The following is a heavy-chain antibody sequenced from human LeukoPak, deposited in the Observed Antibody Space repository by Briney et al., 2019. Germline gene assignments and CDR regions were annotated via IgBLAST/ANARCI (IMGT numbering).Heavy chain of an antibody. D-gene: IGHD6-13*01. CDR2: INPNSGGT. CDR1: GYTFTGYY. Sequence: ASVKVSCKASGYTFTGYYMHWVRQAPGQGLEWMGWINPNSGGTNYAQKFQGRVTMTRDTSISTAYMELSRLRSDDTAVYYCARSVGGSSWYWSYYYYYMDVWGKGTTVTISS. CDR3: ARSVGGSSWYWSYYYYYMDV. V-gene: IGHV1-2*02. J-gene: IGHJ6*03.